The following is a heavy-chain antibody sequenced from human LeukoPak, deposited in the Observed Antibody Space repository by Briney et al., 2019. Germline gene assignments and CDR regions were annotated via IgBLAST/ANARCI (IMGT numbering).Heavy chain of an antibody. CDR1: GGSFSGYY. D-gene: IGHD3-10*01. Sequence: SETLSLTCAVYGGSFSGYYRSWIRQPPGKGLEWIGEINHSGSTNYNPSLKSRVTISVDTSKNQFSLKLSSVTAADTAVYYCARAGRITMVRGPFDYWGQGTLVTVSS. V-gene: IGHV4-34*01. CDR2: INHSGST. J-gene: IGHJ4*02. CDR3: ARAGRITMVRGPFDY.